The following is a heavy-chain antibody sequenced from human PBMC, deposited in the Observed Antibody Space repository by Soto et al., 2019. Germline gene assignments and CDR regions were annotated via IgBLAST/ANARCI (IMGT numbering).Heavy chain of an antibody. CDR2: IYYSGST. J-gene: IGHJ4*02. Sequence: NPSETLSLTCTVSGGSISSGDYYWSWIRQPPGKGLEWIGYIYYSGSTYYNPSLKSRVTISVDPSKNHFSLRLSSVTAADTAVYYCARGTGQSGSDCYFDYWGQGTLVTVSS. V-gene: IGHV4-30-4*01. CDR1: GGSISSGDYY. CDR3: ARGTGQSGSDCYFDY. D-gene: IGHD1-26*01.